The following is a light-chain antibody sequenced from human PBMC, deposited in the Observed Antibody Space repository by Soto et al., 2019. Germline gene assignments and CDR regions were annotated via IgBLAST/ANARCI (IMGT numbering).Light chain of an antibody. CDR1: SSSIGSNS. CDR2: TNS. J-gene: IGLJ1*01. Sequence: QSVLTQPPSASGTPGQRVTISCSGSSSSIGSNSVNWYQQLPRTAPKVLIYTNSHRPSAVPDRFFGSKSGTSASLAISGLQPEDEADYYCAAWDGSLNVYVFGTGTKVTVL. V-gene: IGLV1-44*01. CDR3: AAWDGSLNVYV.